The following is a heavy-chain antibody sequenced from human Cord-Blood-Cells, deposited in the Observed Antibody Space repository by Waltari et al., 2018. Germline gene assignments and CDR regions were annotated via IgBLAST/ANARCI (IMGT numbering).Heavy chain of an antibody. Sequence: QVQLVESGGGVVQPGGALRLSCAASGFTYRSYGKPWVRQAPGKGLEWVAVISYDGSNKYYADSVKGRFTISRDNSKNTLYLQMNSLRAEDTAVYYCAKDEYSSSFDYWGQGTLVTVSS. J-gene: IGHJ4*02. CDR1: GFTYRSYG. V-gene: IGHV3-30*18. CDR2: ISYDGSNK. CDR3: AKDEYSSSFDY. D-gene: IGHD6-6*01.